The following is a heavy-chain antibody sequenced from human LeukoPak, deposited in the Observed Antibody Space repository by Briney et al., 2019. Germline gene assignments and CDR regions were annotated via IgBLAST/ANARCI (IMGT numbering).Heavy chain of an antibody. CDR3: ARDWGGIGYCSSTSCYLFDY. V-gene: IGHV1-2*02. CDR2: INPNSGGT. D-gene: IGHD2-2*01. CDR1: GYTFTGYY. J-gene: IGHJ4*02. Sequence: GASVKVSCKASGYTFTGYYMHWVRQAPGQGLEWMGWINPNSGGTNYAQKFQGRVTMTRDTSISTDYLELSRLRSDDTAVYYCARDWGGIGYCSSTSCYLFDYWGQGTLVTVSS.